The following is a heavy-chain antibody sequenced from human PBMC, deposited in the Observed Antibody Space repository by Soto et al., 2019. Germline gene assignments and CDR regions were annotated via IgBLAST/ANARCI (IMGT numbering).Heavy chain of an antibody. D-gene: IGHD6-19*01. CDR2: IMPTYDPP. V-gene: IGHV1-69*06. J-gene: IGHJ3*02. Sequence: ASVKVSCKASGGTFSSSPVNWVRQAPGQGLEWMGGIMPTYDPPIYAQRFRGRVTIIADISTSTAYMELRSLRSDDTAVYYCAQSGGSGWPDGFNIWGQGTMVTV. CDR1: GGTFSSSP. CDR3: AQSGGSGWPDGFNI.